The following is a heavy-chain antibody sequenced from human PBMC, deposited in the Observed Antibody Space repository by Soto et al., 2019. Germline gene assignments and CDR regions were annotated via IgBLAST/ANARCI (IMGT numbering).Heavy chain of an antibody. D-gene: IGHD3-3*01. Sequence: QVQLVQSGAEVKKPGASVKVSCKASGYTFTSYGISWVRQAPGQGREWMGWISAYNGNTNYAQKLQGRVTMTTDTSTSTAYMELRSLRSDDTAVYYCARSGYYDFRQGMQGLNWGDYWGQGTLVTVSS. J-gene: IGHJ4*02. CDR2: ISAYNGNT. CDR1: GYTFTSYG. V-gene: IGHV1-18*01. CDR3: ARSGYYDFRQGMQGLNWGDY.